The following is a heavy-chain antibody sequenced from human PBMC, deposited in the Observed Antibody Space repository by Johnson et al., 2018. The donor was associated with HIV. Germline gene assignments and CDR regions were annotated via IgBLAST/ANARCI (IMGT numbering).Heavy chain of an antibody. CDR2: ISGSGGGT. CDR3: AKDIWAYCGGDCYSRAFDI. J-gene: IGHJ3*02. V-gene: IGHV3-23*04. Sequence: EVQLVESGGGVVQPGGSLRLSCAASGFTFSSYAMSWVRQAPGKGLEWVSGISGSGGGTYYADSVKGRFTISRDISKNSLYLQMKSLRAEDTALYYCAKDIWAYCGGDCYSRAFDIWGQGTMVTVSS. D-gene: IGHD2-21*02. CDR1: GFTFSSYA.